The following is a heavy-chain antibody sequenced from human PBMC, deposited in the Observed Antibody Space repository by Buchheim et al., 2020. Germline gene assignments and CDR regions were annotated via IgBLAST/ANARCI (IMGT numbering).Heavy chain of an antibody. D-gene: IGHD3-16*01. CDR1: GGSISRTIYY. J-gene: IGHJ4*02. Sequence: QLQLQESGPGLVKPSETLSLTCSVSGGSISRTIYYWGWIRQPPGKGPEWIGSIYHDGSSYYNPSLKSRVTLSADTSKNQFSLKLSSVTAADTAVYYCASPFTSSYDFDYWGQGTL. CDR3: ASPFTSSYDFDY. V-gene: IGHV4-39*01. CDR2: IYHDGSS.